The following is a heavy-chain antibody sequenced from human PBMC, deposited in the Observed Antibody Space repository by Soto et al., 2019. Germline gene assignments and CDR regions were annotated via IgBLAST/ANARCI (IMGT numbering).Heavy chain of an antibody. Sequence: PGLLIRVRWIGAECTFRYYSMHWIRLAPGKGLEWVSSISKSSSIISRADSVKGRFTISRDNAKNSVYLHVDSLRVEDTAVYYCARDGSSYNGDWYNSSGMEVWGQGTTVTVSS. CDR2: ISKSSSII. CDR1: ECTFRYYS. CDR3: ARDGSSYNGDWYNSSGMEV. V-gene: IGHV3-21*01. J-gene: IGHJ6*02. D-gene: IGHD6-19*01.